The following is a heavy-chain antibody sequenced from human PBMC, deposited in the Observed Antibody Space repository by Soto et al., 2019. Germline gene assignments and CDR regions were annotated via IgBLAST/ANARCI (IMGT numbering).Heavy chain of an antibody. CDR2: FIPMFNRP. J-gene: IGHJ6*02. CDR3: ARGQFHHVSNYYYALAV. V-gene: IGHV1-69*01. CDR1: GGTFSSYA. Sequence: QVQLVQSGAEVKKPGSSVKVSCKASGGTFSSYAISWVRQAPGQGLEWMGGFIPMFNRPHSTRKFQGRVTITADEPTSTAYMDLSSLRSEYTAVYYCARGQFHHVSNYYYALAVWGQGPTVTVSS.